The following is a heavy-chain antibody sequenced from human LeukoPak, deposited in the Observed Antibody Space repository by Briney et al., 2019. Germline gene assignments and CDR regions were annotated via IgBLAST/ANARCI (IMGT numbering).Heavy chain of an antibody. CDR2: ISGSSSTI. CDR3: ARGLRITLSGWYFDL. V-gene: IGHV3-48*01. CDR1: GFTLSDYN. J-gene: IGHJ2*01. D-gene: IGHD3-10*01. Sequence: GGSLRLSCVASGFTLSDYNMHWVRQAPGKGLEWISYISGSSSTIYYADSVRGRFTISRDNARNSLYLQMNSLRAEDTAVYYYARGLRITLSGWYFDLWGRGTLVTVSS.